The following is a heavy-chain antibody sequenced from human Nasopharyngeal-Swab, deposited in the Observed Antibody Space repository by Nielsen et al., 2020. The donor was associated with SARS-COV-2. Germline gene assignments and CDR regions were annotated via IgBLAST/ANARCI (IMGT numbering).Heavy chain of an antibody. Sequence: GESLKISCAASGFTFSSYDMHWVRQATGKGLEWVSAIGTAGDTYYPGSVKGRFTISRENAKNSLYLQMNSLRAGDTAVYYCASPDLIQLWPGYDYYGMDVWGQGTTVTVSS. CDR2: IGTAGDT. CDR3: ASPDLIQLWPGYDYYGMDV. CDR1: GFTFSSYD. J-gene: IGHJ6*02. V-gene: IGHV3-13*01. D-gene: IGHD5-18*01.